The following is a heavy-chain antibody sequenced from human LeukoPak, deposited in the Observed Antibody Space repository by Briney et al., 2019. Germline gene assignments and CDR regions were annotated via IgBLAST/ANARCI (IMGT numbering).Heavy chain of an antibody. CDR3: ARGPPRGKYYYMDV. CDR1: GFTFSSFD. Sequence: GGSLRLSCAASGFTFSSFDMHWVRQPTGQGLEWVSTIGTASDAYYPGSVEGRFTLSRDNAKNSLYLQMNSLTAGDTAVYYCARGPPRGKYYYMDVWGEGTTVTVSS. CDR2: IGTASDA. V-gene: IGHV3-13*01. D-gene: IGHD1-1*01. J-gene: IGHJ6*03.